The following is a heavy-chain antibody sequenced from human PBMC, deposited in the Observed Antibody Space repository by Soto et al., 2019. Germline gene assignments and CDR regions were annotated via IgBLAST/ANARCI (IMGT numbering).Heavy chain of an antibody. D-gene: IGHD5-12*01. CDR1: GFTFSSYS. CDR3: AREESGYEAHHDY. J-gene: IGHJ4*02. V-gene: IGHV3-48*01. CDR2: ISSSSSTI. Sequence: EVQLVESGGGLVQPGGSLRLSCAASGFTFSSYSMNWVRQAPGKGLEWVSYISSSSSTIYYADSVKGRFTISRDNAKNSLYLQMNHLRAEDTAVDYCAREESGYEAHHDYWGQGTLVTVSS.